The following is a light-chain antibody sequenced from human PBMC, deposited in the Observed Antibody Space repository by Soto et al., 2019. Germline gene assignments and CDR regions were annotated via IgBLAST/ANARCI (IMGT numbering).Light chain of an antibody. V-gene: IGKV1-39*01. CDR3: QQSYSTLVT. J-gene: IGKJ2*01. CDR1: QSISSY. Sequence: DIQMTQSPSSLSASVGDRVTITCRASQSISSYLNWYQQKPGKAPKLLIYAAFSLQSGVPSRFRGRGSGTDFTLSISSLQPEDFATYYCQQSYSTLVTFGQGTKLEIK. CDR2: AAF.